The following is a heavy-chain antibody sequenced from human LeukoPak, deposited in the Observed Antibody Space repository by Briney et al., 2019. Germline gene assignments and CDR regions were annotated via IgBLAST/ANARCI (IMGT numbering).Heavy chain of an antibody. D-gene: IGHD5-12*01. Sequence: PGGSLRLSCAASGFTFSNYGMHWVRQPPGKGLEWVAGIQHDGSIQYYADSVKGRFTISRDNSKNTLYLQMNSLRPEDAAVYFCASSRGYSDYDSDYWGQGTLVTVSS. CDR1: GFTFSNYG. CDR2: IQHDGSIQ. J-gene: IGHJ4*02. V-gene: IGHV3-30*02. CDR3: ASSRGYSDYDSDY.